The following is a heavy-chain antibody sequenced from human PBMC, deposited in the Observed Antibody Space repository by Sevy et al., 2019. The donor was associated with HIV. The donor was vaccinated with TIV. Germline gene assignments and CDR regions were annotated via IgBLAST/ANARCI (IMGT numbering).Heavy chain of an antibody. D-gene: IGHD2-2*01. Sequence: ASVKVSCKASGYTFTGYYMHWVRQAPGQGLEWMGWINPNSGGTNYAQKFQGRVTMTRDTSISTAYMELSRLRSDDTAVYYCARARRYCSSTSCPLGYYFDYWGHGTLVTVSS. CDR2: INPNSGGT. CDR1: GYTFTGYY. V-gene: IGHV1-2*02. J-gene: IGHJ4*01. CDR3: ARARRYCSSTSCPLGYYFDY.